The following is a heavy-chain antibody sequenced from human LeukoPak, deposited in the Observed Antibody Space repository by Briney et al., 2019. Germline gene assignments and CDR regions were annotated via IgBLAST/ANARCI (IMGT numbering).Heavy chain of an antibody. D-gene: IGHD1-7*01. CDR2: IYSSGST. Sequence: SETLSLTCTVCGGSISSYYWSWIRQPPGKGLEWIGYIYSSGSTNYNPSLKSRVTISVDTSKNQFSLKLSSVTAADTAVYYCARTGITGTTPDYWGQGTLVTVSS. V-gene: IGHV4-59*01. CDR3: ARTGITGTTPDY. J-gene: IGHJ4*02. CDR1: GGSISSYY.